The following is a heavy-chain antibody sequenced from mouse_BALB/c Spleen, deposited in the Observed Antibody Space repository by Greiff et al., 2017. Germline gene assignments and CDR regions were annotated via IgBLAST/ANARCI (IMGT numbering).Heavy chain of an antibody. CDR1: GFTFNTYA. Sequence: GGGLVQPKGSLKLSCAASGFTFNTYAMHWVCQAPGKGLEWVARIRSKSNNYATYYADSVKDRFTISRDDSQSMLYLQMNNLKTEDTAMYYCVRGRWDGAMDYWGQGTSVTVSS. J-gene: IGHJ4*01. V-gene: IGHV10-3*03. CDR2: IRSKSNNYAT. D-gene: IGHD4-1*01. CDR3: VRGRWDGAMDY.